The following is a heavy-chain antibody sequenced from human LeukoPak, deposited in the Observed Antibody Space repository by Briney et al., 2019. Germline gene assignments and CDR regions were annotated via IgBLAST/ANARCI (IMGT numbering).Heavy chain of an antibody. Sequence: PGGSLRLSCAASGFTFSSYGMHWVRQAPGKGLEWVAVISYDGSNKYYADSVKGRFTISRDNSKNTLYLQMNSLRAEDTAVYYCAKATGEWRWLGLPYDAFDIWGQGTMVTVSS. D-gene: IGHD5-24*01. CDR3: AKATGEWRWLGLPYDAFDI. V-gene: IGHV3-30*18. J-gene: IGHJ3*02. CDR2: ISYDGSNK. CDR1: GFTFSSYG.